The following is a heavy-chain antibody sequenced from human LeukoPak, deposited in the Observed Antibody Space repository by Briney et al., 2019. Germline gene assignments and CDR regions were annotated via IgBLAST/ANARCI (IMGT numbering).Heavy chain of an antibody. V-gene: IGHV3-43*02. D-gene: IGHD5-24*01. Sequence: GGSVRLSCAASGFTFDDYGLQWVRQPSGKGLVCVALISSLGVSTYYDDSVEGGITISRDNSKNSLYLQMSSLRPEDTALYYWAKQRYGDGYAMRPDCWGQGTLVTVSS. CDR1: GFTFDDYG. CDR2: ISSLGVST. CDR3: AKQRYGDGYAMRPDC. J-gene: IGHJ4*02.